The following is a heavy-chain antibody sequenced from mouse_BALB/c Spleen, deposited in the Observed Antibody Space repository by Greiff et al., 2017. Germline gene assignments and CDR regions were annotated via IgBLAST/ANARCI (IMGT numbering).Heavy chain of an antibody. CDR2: IWAGGST. J-gene: IGHJ1*01. CDR1: GFSLTSYG. Sequence: VKLMESGPGLVAPSQSLSITCTVSGFSLTSYGVHWVRQPPGKGLEWLGVIWAGGSTNYNSALMSRLSISKDNSKSQVFLKMNSLQTDDTAMYYCARDRGTTVEGYFDVWGAGTTVTVSS. CDR3: ARDRGTTVEGYFDV. D-gene: IGHD1-1*01. V-gene: IGHV2-9*02.